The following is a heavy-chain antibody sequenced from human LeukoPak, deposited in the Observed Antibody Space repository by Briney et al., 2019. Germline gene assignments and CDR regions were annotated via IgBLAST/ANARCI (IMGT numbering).Heavy chain of an antibody. CDR1: GFTFSNYW. CDR3: ASASSHRIGAGGDY. J-gene: IGHJ4*02. D-gene: IGHD6-13*01. CDR2: IKSDVSSR. Sequence: GGSLRLSCAASGFTFSNYWMHWVRHAPGMGLVWVSRIKSDVSSRNYADSVKGRFTISTDSAKNTVYLQMDSLRAEDTAVYYCASASSHRIGAGGDYWGQGTLVTVSS. V-gene: IGHV3-74*01.